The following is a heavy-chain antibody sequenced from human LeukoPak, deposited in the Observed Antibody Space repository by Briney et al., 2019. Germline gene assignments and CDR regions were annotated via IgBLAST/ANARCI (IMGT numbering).Heavy chain of an antibody. CDR3: TKDRGSIPRAASFEH. J-gene: IGHJ4*02. CDR1: GFTSSTYA. Sequence: GGSLRLSCATSGFTSSTYAMSWVRQAPGKGLEWVSAISGSGDNTYYADSVKGRFTISRDNAKNSVYLQMTSLRTEDMALYYCTKDRGSIPRAASFEHWGQGTLVTVSS. V-gene: IGHV3-23*01. D-gene: IGHD2-15*01. CDR2: ISGSGDNT.